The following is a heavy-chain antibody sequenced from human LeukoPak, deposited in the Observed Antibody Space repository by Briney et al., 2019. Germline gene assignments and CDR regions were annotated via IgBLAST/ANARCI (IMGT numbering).Heavy chain of an antibody. CDR3: ARDVVVPAAMIFSPYYYYYMDV. J-gene: IGHJ6*03. D-gene: IGHD2-2*01. Sequence: PGGSLRLSCAASGFTFSSYEMNWVRQAPGKGLEWVSYISSSGSTIYYADSVKGRFTISRDNAKNSLYLQMNSLRAEDTAVYYCARDVVVPAAMIFSPYYYYYMDVWGKGTTVTISS. CDR1: GFTFSSYE. V-gene: IGHV3-48*03. CDR2: ISSSGSTI.